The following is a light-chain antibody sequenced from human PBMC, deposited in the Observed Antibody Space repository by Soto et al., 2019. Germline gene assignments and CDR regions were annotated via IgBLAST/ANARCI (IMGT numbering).Light chain of an antibody. Sequence: DIQMTQSPSTLSASVGDRVTITCRASQSISNWLAWYQQKPGKAPKLLIYKASSLESGDPSRFSGSGSGTEFTLTISSLQPDDFATYYCQQYNSDSITFGQGTRLEIK. J-gene: IGKJ5*01. CDR2: KAS. V-gene: IGKV1-5*03. CDR1: QSISNW. CDR3: QQYNSDSIT.